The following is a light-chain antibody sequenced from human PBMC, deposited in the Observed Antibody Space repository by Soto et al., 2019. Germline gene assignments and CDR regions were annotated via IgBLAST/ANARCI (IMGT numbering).Light chain of an antibody. Sequence: DIQMTQSPSSLSASVGDRVTITCLASQSISSYLNWYQQKPGKAPKLLIYAASSLQSGVPSRFSGSGSGTDFTLNISSLQPEDFATYYCQQSYSTPYTFGQGTKLEIK. CDR2: AAS. V-gene: IGKV1-39*01. J-gene: IGKJ2*01. CDR3: QQSYSTPYT. CDR1: QSISSY.